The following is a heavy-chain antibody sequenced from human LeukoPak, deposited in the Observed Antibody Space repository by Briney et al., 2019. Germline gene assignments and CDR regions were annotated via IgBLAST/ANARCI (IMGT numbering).Heavy chain of an antibody. D-gene: IGHD7-27*01. CDR2: INPSSGDR. CDR1: GYTFTGYY. CDR3: ARDWGDAFDI. V-gene: IGHV1-2*02. Sequence: ASAKVSCKASGYTFTGYYMHWVRQAPGQGLEWMGWINPSSGDRNYAQKFQGRVTMTRDTSISTAYMELSRLKSDDTAVYYCARDWGDAFDIWGQGTMVTVSS. J-gene: IGHJ3*02.